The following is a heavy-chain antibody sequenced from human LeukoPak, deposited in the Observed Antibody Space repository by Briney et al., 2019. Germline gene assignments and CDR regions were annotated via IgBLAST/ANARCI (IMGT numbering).Heavy chain of an antibody. CDR2: IYLLNSDT. V-gene: IGHV5-51*01. D-gene: IGHD1-1*01. J-gene: IGHJ4*02. Sequence: GESLKISCQGSGYSFTNYWIGWVRQMPGKGLEWMGIIYLLNSDTKYSPSFQGQVTISADKSISTAYLQWSSLQASDTAMYYCADGKGGTFYWTFDYWGQGTLVTVSS. CDR1: GYSFTNYW. CDR3: ADGKGGTFYWTFDY.